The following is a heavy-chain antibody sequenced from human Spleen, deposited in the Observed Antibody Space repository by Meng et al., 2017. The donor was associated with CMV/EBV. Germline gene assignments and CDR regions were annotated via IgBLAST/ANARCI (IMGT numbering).Heavy chain of an antibody. J-gene: IGHJ4*02. CDR3: ARAPEWSRLDY. V-gene: IGHV4-34*01. Sequence: GSLRLSCAVYGASFSDYYWSWIRQPPGKGLEWIGEITHSGSTNYNPSLKSRVTMSVDMSKNQFSLKLSSVTAADTAVYYCARAPEWSRLDYWGQGTLVTVSS. CDR1: GASFSDYY. CDR2: ITHSGST. D-gene: IGHD3-3*01.